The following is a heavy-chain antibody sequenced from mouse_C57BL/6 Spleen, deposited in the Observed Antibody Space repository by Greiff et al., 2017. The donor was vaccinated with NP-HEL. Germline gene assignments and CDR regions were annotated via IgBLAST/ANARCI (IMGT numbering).Heavy chain of an antibody. CDR1: GYSITSGYY. CDR2: ISYDGSN. D-gene: IGHD1-1*01. V-gene: IGHV3-6*01. CDR3: ARDRAHYYGSSYDWFAY. J-gene: IGHJ3*01. Sequence: EESGPGLVKPSQSLSLTCSVTGYSITSGYYWNWIRQFPGNKLEWMGYISYDGSNNYNPSLKNRISITRDTSKNQFFLKLNSVTTEDTATYYCARDRAHYYGSSYDWFAYWGQRTLVTVSA.